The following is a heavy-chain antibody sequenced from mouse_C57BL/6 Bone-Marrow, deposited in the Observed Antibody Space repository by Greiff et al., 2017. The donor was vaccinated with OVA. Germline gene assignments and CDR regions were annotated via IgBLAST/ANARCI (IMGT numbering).Heavy chain of an antibody. CDR3: ARKGPERYFDY. CDR2: IWTGGGT. D-gene: IGHD3-3*01. Sequence: VKLMESGPGLVAPSQSLSITCTVSGFSLTSSAISWVRQPPGKGLEWLGVIWTGGGTNYNSAPKSRLSISKDKTKSQVFLKKHSRQRDDTARYYCARKGPERYFDYWGQGTTLTVSS. CDR1: GFSLTSSA. V-gene: IGHV2-9-1*01. J-gene: IGHJ2*01.